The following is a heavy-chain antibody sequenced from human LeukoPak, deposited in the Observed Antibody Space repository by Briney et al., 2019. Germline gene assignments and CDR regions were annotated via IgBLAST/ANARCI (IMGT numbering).Heavy chain of an antibody. Sequence: ASVKVSCKASGYTFTSYDINWVRQAAGQGLEWMGWMNPNSGNAAYAQKFQGRVIMTRDTSISTAYMELSSLRSEDTAVYYCARRYYYDGSGLRLDVWGKGTPVTVSS. CDR3: ARRYYYDGSGLRLDV. V-gene: IGHV1-8*01. J-gene: IGHJ6*04. CDR2: MNPNSGNA. D-gene: IGHD3-22*01. CDR1: GYTFTSYD.